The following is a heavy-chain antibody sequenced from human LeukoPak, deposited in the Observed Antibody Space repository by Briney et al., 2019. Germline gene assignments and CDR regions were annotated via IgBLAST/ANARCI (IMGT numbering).Heavy chain of an antibody. J-gene: IGHJ4*02. Sequence: PGGPLRLSCAAYGFKFSSYGMDSGRQATGKGVERVDAILCDVSNKNYADSVKGRFTISRDNPKNTLYLQMNSLRPEDTAVYYCAKDRSWGFDYWGQGTLVTVSS. CDR3: AKDRSWGFDY. D-gene: IGHD7-27*01. CDR2: ILCDVSNK. V-gene: IGHV3-30*18. CDR1: GFKFSSYG.